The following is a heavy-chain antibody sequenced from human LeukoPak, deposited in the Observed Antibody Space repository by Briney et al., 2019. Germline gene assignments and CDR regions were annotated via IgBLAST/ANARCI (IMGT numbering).Heavy chain of an antibody. CDR3: AKDDGTYYDFWSGYYTGLSGFDY. D-gene: IGHD3-3*01. Sequence: PGRSLRLSCAASGFTFSSYGMHWVRQAPGKGLEWVAVISYDGSNKYYADSVKGRFTISRDNSKNTLYLQMNSLRAEDTAVYYCAKDDGTYYDFWSGYYTGLSGFDYWGQGTLVTVSS. V-gene: IGHV3-30*18. CDR1: GFTFSSYG. J-gene: IGHJ4*02. CDR2: ISYDGSNK.